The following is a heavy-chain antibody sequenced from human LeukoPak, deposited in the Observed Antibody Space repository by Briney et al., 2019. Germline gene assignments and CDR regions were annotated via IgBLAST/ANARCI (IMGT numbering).Heavy chain of an antibody. CDR2: ISSSRNYI. D-gene: IGHD3-22*01. J-gene: IGHJ4*02. Sequence: GSLRLSCAASGFTFSSYSMNWVRQAPGKGLEWVSYISSSRNYIFYADSVKGRFTISRDNAKNSLYLQMNSLRAEDTAVYYCARDPYYYDSSGYYGEGFDYWGQGTLVTVSS. CDR1: GFTFSSYS. CDR3: ARDPYYYDSSGYYGEGFDY. V-gene: IGHV3-21*01.